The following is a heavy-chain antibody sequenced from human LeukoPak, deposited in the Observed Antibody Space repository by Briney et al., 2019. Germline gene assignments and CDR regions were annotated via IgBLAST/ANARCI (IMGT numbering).Heavy chain of an antibody. CDR3: AKEKDIVVVVAATRHYYYYMDV. CDR1: GFTFDDYA. V-gene: IGHV3-9*01. D-gene: IGHD2-15*01. CDR2: ISWNSGSI. J-gene: IGHJ6*03. Sequence: PGGSLRLSCAAAGFTFDDYAMHWVRQAPGKGLGWVSGISWNSGSIGYADSVKGRFTISRANAKNSLYLQMNSLRAEDTALYYCAKEKDIVVVVAATRHYYYYMDVWGKGTTVTVSS.